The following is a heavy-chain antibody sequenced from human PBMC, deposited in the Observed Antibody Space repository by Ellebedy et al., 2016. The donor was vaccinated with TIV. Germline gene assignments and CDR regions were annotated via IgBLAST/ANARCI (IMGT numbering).Heavy chain of an antibody. V-gene: IGHV4-39*07. CDR3: ARGGRSGSYYNDYYYGMDV. J-gene: IGHJ6*02. D-gene: IGHD3-10*01. CDR2: IYYSGST. CDR1: GGSISSSSYY. Sequence: SETLSLTXTVSGGSISSSSYYWGWIRQPPGKGLEWIGSIYYSGSTYYNPSLKSRVTISVDTSKNQFSLKLSSVTAADTAVYYCARGGRSGSYYNDYYYGMDVWGQGTTVTVSS.